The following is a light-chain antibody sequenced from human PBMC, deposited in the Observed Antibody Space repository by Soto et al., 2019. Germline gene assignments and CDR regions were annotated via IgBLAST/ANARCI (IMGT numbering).Light chain of an antibody. CDR2: QVS. V-gene: IGLV2-8*01. CDR3: SSYAGSNNPYV. CDR1: SSDVGGYNF. J-gene: IGLJ1*01. Sequence: QSVLTQPPSASGSPGQTVTISCTGTSSDVGGYNFVSWYQQHPGKAPKLMIFQVSKRPSGVPDRFSGSKSGNTASLTVSGLQAEDEADYYCSSYAGSNNPYVFGTGTKVTV.